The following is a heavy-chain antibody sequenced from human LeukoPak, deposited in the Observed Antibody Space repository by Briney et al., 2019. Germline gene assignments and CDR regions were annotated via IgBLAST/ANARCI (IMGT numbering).Heavy chain of an antibody. J-gene: IGHJ4*02. Sequence: AGGSLRLSCAASGFTFSSYWMHWVRQAPGKGLVWVSRINSDGSSTSYADSVKGRFTISRDNAKNTLYLQMNSLRAEDTAAYYCARDGAVTYYDFWSDQYYFDYWGQGTLVTVSS. V-gene: IGHV3-74*01. D-gene: IGHD3-3*01. CDR2: INSDGSST. CDR3: ARDGAVTYYDFWSDQYYFDY. CDR1: GFTFSSYW.